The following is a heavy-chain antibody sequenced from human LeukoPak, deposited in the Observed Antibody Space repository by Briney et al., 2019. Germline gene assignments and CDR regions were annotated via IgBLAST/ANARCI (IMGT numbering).Heavy chain of an antibody. J-gene: IGHJ6*02. D-gene: IGHD5-18*01. CDR1: GFTFSSYW. CDR2: IKQDGSEK. CDR3: ARGGRGYSYEYYYYHGMDV. Sequence: GGSLRLSCAASGFTFSSYWMSWVRQAPGKGLEWVANIKQDGSEKYYVDSVKGRFTISRDNAKNSLYLQMNSLRAEDTAVYYCARGGRGYSYEYYYYHGMDVWGQGTTVTVSS. V-gene: IGHV3-7*04.